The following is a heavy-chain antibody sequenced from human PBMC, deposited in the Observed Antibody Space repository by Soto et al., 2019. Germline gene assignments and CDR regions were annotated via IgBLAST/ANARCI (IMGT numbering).Heavy chain of an antibody. Sequence: QVQLVQSGADVKKPGASVKVSCKASGYTFTSYDINWVRQAPGQGLEWVGWMNPNSGDTGSAQNFQGRVTMTRNPSISTAYLELSSLRFEDTAVYYCARGGKHWHYGLDVWGQGTTVTVFS. CDR3: ARGGKHWHYGLDV. V-gene: IGHV1-8*01. CDR2: MNPNSGDT. J-gene: IGHJ6*02. D-gene: IGHD1-1*01. CDR1: GYTFTSYD.